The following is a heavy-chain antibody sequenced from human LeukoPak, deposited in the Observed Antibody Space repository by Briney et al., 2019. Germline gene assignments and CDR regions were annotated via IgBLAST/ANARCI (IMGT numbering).Heavy chain of an antibody. CDR3: AKDGIGVYYYLFYFDY. V-gene: IGHV3-23*01. D-gene: IGHD3-22*01. Sequence: QSGGSLRLSCAASGFTFSSYAMSWVRQAPGKGLEWVSAISNNGDSTYYADSVKGRFTISRDNSKNTLYLQMNSLRAEDTAVYYCAKDGIGVYYYLFYFDYGGQGTLVTVSS. CDR2: ISNNGDST. CDR1: GFTFSSYA. J-gene: IGHJ4*02.